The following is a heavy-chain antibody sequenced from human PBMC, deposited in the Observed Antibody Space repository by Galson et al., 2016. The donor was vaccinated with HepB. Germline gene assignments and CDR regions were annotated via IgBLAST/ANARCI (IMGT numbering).Heavy chain of an antibody. V-gene: IGHV3-33*01. CDR1: GFSLRSYG. Sequence: SLRLSCAASGFSLRSYGMHWVRQAPGKGLESVAVMWFDGSNDHYAASVKGRFTISRDISKSTVYLQMDRLRVEDTAVFYCMREGMGRHRRYYGMDVWGQGTTVTVSS. J-gene: IGHJ6*02. D-gene: IGHD3-10*01. CDR3: MREGMGRHRRYYGMDV. CDR2: MWFDGSND.